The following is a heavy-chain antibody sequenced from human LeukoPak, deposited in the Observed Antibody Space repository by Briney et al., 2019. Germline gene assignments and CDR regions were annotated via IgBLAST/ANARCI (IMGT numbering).Heavy chain of an antibody. CDR3: ARGKLTTVTTSNWFDP. D-gene: IGHD4-17*01. CDR1: GGSFSGYY. CDR2: INHSGST. Sequence: SETLSLTCAVYGGSFSGYYWSWIRQPPGKGLEWIGEINHSGSTNYNPSLKSRVTISVDTSKNQFSLKLSSVTAADTAVYYCARGKLTTVTTSNWFDPWGQGTLVTVSS. V-gene: IGHV4-34*01. J-gene: IGHJ5*02.